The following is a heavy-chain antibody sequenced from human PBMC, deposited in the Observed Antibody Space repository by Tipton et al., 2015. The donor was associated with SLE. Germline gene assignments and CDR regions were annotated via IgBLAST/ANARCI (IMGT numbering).Heavy chain of an antibody. CDR1: GGSIRSHY. CDR3: ASGSGYGSGSYSLDY. J-gene: IGHJ4*02. Sequence: TLSLTCTVSGGSIRSHYCRWIRLPPGKGLELIGYIYYSGSTNYNPSLKSRVTISVDTSKNQFSLKLSSVTAADTAVYYCASGSGYGSGSYSLDYWGQGTLVTVSS. V-gene: IGHV4-59*11. CDR2: IYYSGST. D-gene: IGHD3-10*01.